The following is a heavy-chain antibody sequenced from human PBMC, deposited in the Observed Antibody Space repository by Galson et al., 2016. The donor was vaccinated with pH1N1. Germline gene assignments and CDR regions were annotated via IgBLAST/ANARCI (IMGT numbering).Heavy chain of an antibody. J-gene: IGHJ1*01. CDR3: ALTCYYDDSSYEEYFHH. Sequence: SLRLSCAASGFTFRTYAMNWVRQAPGKGLEWVSTIGGTGTNTYYGESVKDQFTVSRDISRNTVYLEMNSLRGEDTATYYCALTCYYDDSSYEEYFHHWGQGTLVTVSS. CDR2: IGGTGTNT. CDR1: GFTFRTYA. D-gene: IGHD3-22*01. V-gene: IGHV3-23*05.